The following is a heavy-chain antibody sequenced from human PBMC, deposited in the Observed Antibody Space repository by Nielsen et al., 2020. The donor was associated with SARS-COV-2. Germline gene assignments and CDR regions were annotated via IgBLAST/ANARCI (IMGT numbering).Heavy chain of an antibody. D-gene: IGHD3/OR15-3a*01. Sequence: ASVKVSCKASGYTFTDYYIHCVRQAPAQGLEWMGGINPYSGGTNYAQKFQGTVTMTRDASISTVYMELTSDDTAVYYCARARTTIFGLVMSYGFDVWGHGTTVAVSS. CDR3: ARARTTIFGLVMSYGFDV. J-gene: IGHJ6*02. CDR1: GYTFTDYY. V-gene: IGHV1-2*02. CDR2: INPYSGGT.